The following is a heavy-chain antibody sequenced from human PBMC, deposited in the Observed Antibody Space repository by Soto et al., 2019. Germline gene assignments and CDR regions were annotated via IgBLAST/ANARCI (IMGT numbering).Heavy chain of an antibody. Sequence: ETLSHPQSVSGGSPSPGKLHLDRIRQPPGKGLEWIGSIYYSGSPYYSPSLKSRVTISVDTSKNQFSLKLSSVTAADTAVYYCARRERAAGTDWWFDPWGQGTLVS. J-gene: IGHJ5*02. CDR3: ARRERAAGTDWWFDP. CDR1: GGSPSPGKLH. CDR2: IYYSGSP. D-gene: IGHD6-13*01. V-gene: IGHV4-39*01.